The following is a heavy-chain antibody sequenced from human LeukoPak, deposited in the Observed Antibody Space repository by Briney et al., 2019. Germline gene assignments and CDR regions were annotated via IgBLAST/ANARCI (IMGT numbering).Heavy chain of an antibody. CDR1: GGSISSYY. CDR3: ASDHSSWAAGYFQH. Sequence: PSETLSLTCTVSGGSISSYYWSWIRQPPGKGLEWIGYIYYSGSTNYNPSLKSRVTISVDTSKNQFSLKLSSVTAADTAVYYCASDHSSWAAGYFQHWGQGTLVTVSS. D-gene: IGHD6-13*01. J-gene: IGHJ1*01. V-gene: IGHV4-59*01. CDR2: IYYSGST.